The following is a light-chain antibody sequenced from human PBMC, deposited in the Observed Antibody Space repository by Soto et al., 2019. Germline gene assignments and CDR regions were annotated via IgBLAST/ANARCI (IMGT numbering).Light chain of an antibody. J-gene: IGKJ1*01. CDR1: QSVSSN. V-gene: IGKV3-15*01. CDR3: QQYNNGGT. CDR2: GAS. Sequence: EIVMTQSPATLSVSPGERATLSCRASQSVSSNLAWYQQKPGQVPRLLIYGASTRATGIPARFSGSGSGTEFTLTISSLKSEDFAIYYCQQYNNGGTFGQGTKVDIK.